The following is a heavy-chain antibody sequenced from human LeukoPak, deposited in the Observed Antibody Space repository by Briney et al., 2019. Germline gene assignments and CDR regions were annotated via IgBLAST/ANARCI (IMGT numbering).Heavy chain of an antibody. Sequence: PGGSLRLSCAASGFTFSSYAMHWVRQAPGKGLEYVSAISSNGGSTYYANSVKGRFTISRDNSKNTLYLQMGSLRAEDMAVYYCARDLRPPSGYLDYWGQGTLVTVSS. CDR1: GFTFSSYA. D-gene: IGHD3-22*01. CDR3: ARDLRPPSGYLDY. J-gene: IGHJ4*02. CDR2: ISSNGGST. V-gene: IGHV3-64*01.